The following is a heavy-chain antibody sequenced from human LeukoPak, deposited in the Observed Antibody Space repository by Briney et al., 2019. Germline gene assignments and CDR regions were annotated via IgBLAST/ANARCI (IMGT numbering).Heavy chain of an antibody. D-gene: IGHD2-2*03. CDR2: ISGSGGST. CDR1: RFIFSSTG. CDR3: ADPSAFDI. V-gene: IGHV3-23*01. J-gene: IGHJ3*02. Sequence: GGSLRLSCAASRFIFSSTGMHWVRRAPGKGLEWVSAISGSGGSTYYADSVKGRFTISRDNSKNTLYLQMNSLRAEDTAVYYCADPSAFDIWGQGTMVTVSS.